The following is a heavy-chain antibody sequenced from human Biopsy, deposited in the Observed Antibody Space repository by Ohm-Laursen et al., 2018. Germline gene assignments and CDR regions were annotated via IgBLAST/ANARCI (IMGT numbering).Heavy chain of an antibody. CDR3: AGLQVNNGWYEDY. J-gene: IGHJ4*02. CDR1: GFTFSNYA. CDR2: ITGSGDSGGKT. D-gene: IGHD6-19*01. V-gene: IGHV3-23*01. Sequence: SLRLSCTASGFTFSNYAMNWVRQAPGKGLEWVSAITGSGDSGGKTYCADSVKGRFTISRDNSKNTLFLQMNSLRVEDAAIYYCAGLQVNNGWYEDYWGQGTLVTVSS.